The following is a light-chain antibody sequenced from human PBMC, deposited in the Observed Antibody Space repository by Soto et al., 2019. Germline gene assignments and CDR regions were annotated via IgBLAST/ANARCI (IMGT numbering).Light chain of an antibody. J-gene: IGKJ1*01. Sequence: EIVLTQSPGTLSLSPGERATLSCRASESVLGTFLAWYQQLPGQAPRLLIYGASSRAPGIPDRFSGSGSGTDFTRTISRLEPEDFAVYYCQQYGASPWAVGRGTKVESK. CDR2: GAS. V-gene: IGKV3-20*01. CDR3: QQYGASPWA. CDR1: ESVLGTF.